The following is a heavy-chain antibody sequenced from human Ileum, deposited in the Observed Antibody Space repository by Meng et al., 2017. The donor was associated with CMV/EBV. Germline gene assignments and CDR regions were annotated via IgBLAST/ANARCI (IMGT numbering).Heavy chain of an antibody. CDR2: VSDSGGRT. CDR1: GFTFSGYA. V-gene: IGHV3-23*01. D-gene: IGHD5-24*01. J-gene: IGHJ4*02. Sequence: EGRLLGSGGGWVQPGGSLRLSCAASGFTFSGYAMNWVRQAPGKGLEWVSSVSDSGGRTYYADSVKGRFTISRDNSKNTLYLQMNSLRAEDTAVYYCAKEWPAPPTYWGQGTLVTVSS. CDR3: AKEWPAPPTY.